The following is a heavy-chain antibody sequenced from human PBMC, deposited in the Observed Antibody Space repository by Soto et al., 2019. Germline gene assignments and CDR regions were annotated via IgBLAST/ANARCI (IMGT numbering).Heavy chain of an antibody. CDR2: IVSNGGTA. V-gene: IGHV3-64D*06. J-gene: IGHJ4*02. CDR1: GITFSYYS. CDR3: VYMGTKAQLLNY. D-gene: IGHD7-27*01. Sequence: GGSLRLSCVDSGITFSYYSMHWVRQAPGKGLEYVSGIVSNGGTAYYAGSVKGRFTTSRDNSKNTLYLQMSSLRNEDTAVYYCVYMGTKAQLLNYWGQGTLVTVSS.